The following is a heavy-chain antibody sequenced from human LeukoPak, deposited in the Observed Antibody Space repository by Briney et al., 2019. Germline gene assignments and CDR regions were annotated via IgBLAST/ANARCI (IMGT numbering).Heavy chain of an antibody. CDR2: ISSSSSYI. V-gene: IGHV3-21*01. J-gene: IGHJ5*02. Sequence: PGGSLRLSCAASGFTFSSYWMSWVRQAPGKGLEWVSSISSSSSYIYYADSVKGRFTISRDNAKNSLYLQMNSLRAEDTAVYYCAREPRQIAAAKINWFDPWGQGTLVTVSS. D-gene: IGHD6-13*01. CDR1: GFTFSSYW. CDR3: AREPRQIAAAKINWFDP.